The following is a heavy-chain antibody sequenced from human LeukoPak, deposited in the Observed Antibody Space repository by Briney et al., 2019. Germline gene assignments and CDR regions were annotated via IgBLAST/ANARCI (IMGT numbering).Heavy chain of an antibody. J-gene: IGHJ4*02. Sequence: ASVKVSCKASGYTFTSYDISWVRQAPGQGLEWMGWISAYNGNTNYAQKLQGRVTMTTDTSTSTAYMELRSLRSDDTAVYCCAREGGYYYDSSSYYYYYFDYWGQGTLVTVSS. D-gene: IGHD3-22*01. V-gene: IGHV1-18*01. CDR2: ISAYNGNT. CDR3: AREGGYYYDSSSYYYYYFDY. CDR1: GYTFTSYD.